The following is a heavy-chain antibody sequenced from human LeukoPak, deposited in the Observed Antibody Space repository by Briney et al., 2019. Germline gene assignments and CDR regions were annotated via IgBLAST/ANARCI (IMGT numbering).Heavy chain of an antibody. J-gene: IGHJ5*02. CDR3: ARWGTYASTSNWFDP. V-gene: IGHV1-69*06. D-gene: IGHD2-2*01. CDR2: IIPIFGTA. CDR1: GGTFNSYP. Sequence: SVKVSCKASGGTFNSYPISWVRQAPGQGLGWMGGIIPIFGTANYAQKFQGRVTITADKSTSTAYMELSSLRSEDTAVYYCARWGTYASTSNWFDPWGQGTLVTVSS.